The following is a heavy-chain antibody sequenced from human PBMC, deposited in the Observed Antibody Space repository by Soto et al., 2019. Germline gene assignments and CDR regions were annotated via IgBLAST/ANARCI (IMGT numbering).Heavy chain of an antibody. J-gene: IGHJ4*02. V-gene: IGHV4-61*03. CDR3: ARVIGYYDSSGFYPYIDH. Sequence: SETLSLTCAVSGGSISSGGYSWSWIRQPPGKGLEWIGYIFYTGNTNYNPSLKSRVTISLDTSKSHFSLKLSSVTAADTAMYYCARVIGYYDSSGFYPYIDHWGQGSLVTVSS. CDR2: IFYTGNT. CDR1: GGSISSGGYS. D-gene: IGHD3-22*01.